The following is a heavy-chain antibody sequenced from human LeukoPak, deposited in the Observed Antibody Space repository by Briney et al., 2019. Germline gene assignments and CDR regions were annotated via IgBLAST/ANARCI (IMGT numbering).Heavy chain of an antibody. D-gene: IGHD2-21*01. V-gene: IGHV4-30-2*01. J-gene: IGHJ4*02. CDR1: GGSISSGNYY. Sequence: SQTLSLTCTVSGGSISSGNYYWSWIRQPPGKGLEWIGYIHHSGSTYYNPSLNSRVTVSVDRSKNQFSLKMTSVTTADTAVYYCARDYHCGGGDCSWVDYWGQGTLVTVSS. CDR3: ARDYHCGGGDCSWVDY. CDR2: IHHSGST.